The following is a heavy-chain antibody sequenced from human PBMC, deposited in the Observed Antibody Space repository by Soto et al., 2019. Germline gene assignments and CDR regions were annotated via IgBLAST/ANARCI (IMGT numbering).Heavy chain of an antibody. CDR3: AHRPSYCSGGSCYSGFDY. D-gene: IGHD2-15*01. Sequence: QITLKESGPTLVKPTQTLTLTCTFSGFSLSTSGVGVGWIRQPPGKDLEWLALIYWDDDKRYCPLLKSRLTITKDTSKTQVVLTMTNMDPVDTATYYCAHRPSYCSGGSCYSGFDYWGQGTLVTVSS. CDR2: IYWDDDK. J-gene: IGHJ4*02. CDR1: GFSLSTSGVG. V-gene: IGHV2-5*02.